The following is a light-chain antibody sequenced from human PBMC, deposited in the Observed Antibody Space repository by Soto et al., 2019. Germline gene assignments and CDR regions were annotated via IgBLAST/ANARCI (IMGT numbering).Light chain of an antibody. CDR3: QQYYSSPIT. Sequence: DIVMTQSPDSLAVSLGERATINCKSSQSVFYSSSNKKYLAWYQQKPGQPPKLLIHWASTREDGVPDRFSGSGSGTDFTLTISSLQADDVAVYYSQQYYSSPITFGQGTRLEIK. V-gene: IGKV4-1*01. J-gene: IGKJ5*01. CDR2: WAS. CDR1: QSVFYSSSNKKY.